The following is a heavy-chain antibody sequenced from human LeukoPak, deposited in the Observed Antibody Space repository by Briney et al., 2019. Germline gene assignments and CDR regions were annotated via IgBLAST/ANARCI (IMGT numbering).Heavy chain of an antibody. J-gene: IGHJ5*01. V-gene: IGHV3-23*01. D-gene: IGHD6-19*01. Sequence: PGGSLRLSCAASGFTFSSYAMSWVRQAPGKGLEWVSPVSGSGGSTYYADSVKGRFTISRDNSKNTLYLQMNSLRAEDTALYYCAKDAYLIAVAGNYFDSWGQGTLVTVAS. CDR1: GFTFSSYA. CDR3: AKDAYLIAVAGNYFDS. CDR2: VSGSGGST.